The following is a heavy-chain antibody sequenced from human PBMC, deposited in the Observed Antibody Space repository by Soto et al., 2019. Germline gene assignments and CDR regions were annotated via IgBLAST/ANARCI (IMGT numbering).Heavy chain of an antibody. Sequence: SVKVSCKASGRTFSSYAISWVRQAPGQGLEWMGGIIPIFGTANYAQKFQGRVTITADESTSTAYMELSSLRSEDTAVYYCARDQDSGSSSGPSPRRDAFDIWGQGTMVTVSS. CDR2: IIPIFGTA. J-gene: IGHJ3*02. V-gene: IGHV1-69*13. D-gene: IGHD1-26*01. CDR3: ARDQDSGSSSGPSPRRDAFDI. CDR1: GRTFSSYA.